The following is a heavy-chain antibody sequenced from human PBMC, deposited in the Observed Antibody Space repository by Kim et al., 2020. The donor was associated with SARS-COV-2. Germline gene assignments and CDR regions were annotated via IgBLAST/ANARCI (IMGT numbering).Heavy chain of an antibody. V-gene: IGHV4-39*01. D-gene: IGHD6-13*01. J-gene: IGHJ6*02. CDR1: GGSISSSSYY. Sequence: SESLSLTCTVSGGSISSSSYYWGWIRQPPGKGLEWIGSIYYSGSTYYNPSLKSRVTISVDTSKNQFSLKLSSVTAADTAVYYCARHVAAAVNDGDGMDVWGQGTTVTVSS. CDR2: IYYSGST. CDR3: ARHVAAAVNDGDGMDV.